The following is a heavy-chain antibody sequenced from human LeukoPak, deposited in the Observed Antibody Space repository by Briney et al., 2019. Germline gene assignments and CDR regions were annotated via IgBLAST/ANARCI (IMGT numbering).Heavy chain of an antibody. J-gene: IGHJ5*02. CDR3: AQVYSIFGVVYWFDP. V-gene: IGHV1-18*01. Sequence: ASVKVSCKASGYTFTSYGISWVRQAPGQGLEWMGWISAYNGNTNYAQKLQGRVTMTTDTSTSTAYMELRSLRSDDTAVYYCAQVYSIFGVVYWFDPWGQGTLVAVSS. D-gene: IGHD3-3*01. CDR2: ISAYNGNT. CDR1: GYTFTSYG.